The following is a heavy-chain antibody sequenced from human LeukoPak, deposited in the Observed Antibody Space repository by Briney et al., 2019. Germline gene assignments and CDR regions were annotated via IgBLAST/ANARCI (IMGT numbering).Heavy chain of an antibody. Sequence: GGSLRLSCAASGLTFSNYWMHWVRQAPGMGLVWVSRSNGDGTDTIYADSVKGRFTISRDNAKNTLYLQMNSLRAEDTAVYYCARDSHGGVDYWGQGTLVTVSS. J-gene: IGHJ4*02. D-gene: IGHD3-10*01. CDR3: ARDSHGGVDY. V-gene: IGHV3-74*01. CDR2: SNGDGTDT. CDR1: GLTFSNYW.